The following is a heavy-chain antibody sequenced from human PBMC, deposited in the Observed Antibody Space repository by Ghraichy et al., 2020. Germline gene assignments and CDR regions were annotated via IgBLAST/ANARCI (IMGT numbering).Heavy chain of an antibody. D-gene: IGHD5-12*01. CDR2: ISYDGSNK. CDR3: ARVYSGYDEEYFDY. J-gene: IGHJ4*02. CDR1: GFTFSSYA. V-gene: IGHV3-30-3*01. Sequence: GGSLRLSCAASGFTFSSYAMHWVRQAPGKGLEWVAVISYDGSNKYYADSVKGRFTISRDNSKNTLYLQMNSLRAEDTAVYYCARVYSGYDEEYFDYWGQGTLVTVSS.